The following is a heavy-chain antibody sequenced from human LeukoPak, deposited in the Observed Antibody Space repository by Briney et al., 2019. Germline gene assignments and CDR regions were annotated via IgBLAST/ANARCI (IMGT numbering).Heavy chain of an antibody. D-gene: IGHD1-1*01. CDR2: ISSGGTET. V-gene: IGHV3-23*01. CDR3: AKGGYIGYNGLFDM. Sequence: PGGSLRLSCVGSGFTFSPYIVSWVRQAPGKGLQWVSGISSGGTETYYADSVRGRFTISRDDSRNMVYLQMNSLRAEDTATYYCAKGGYIGYNGLFDMSGQGTMVTVSS. CDR1: GFTFSPYI. J-gene: IGHJ3*02.